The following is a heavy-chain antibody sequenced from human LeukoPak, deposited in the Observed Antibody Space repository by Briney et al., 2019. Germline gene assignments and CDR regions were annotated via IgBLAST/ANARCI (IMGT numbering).Heavy chain of an antibody. D-gene: IGHD1-26*01. J-gene: IGHJ4*02. V-gene: IGHV3-74*01. Sequence: GGSLRLSCAASGFTFNSHWMYWVRQGPGKGLVWVSRIGSDGSITSYADSVKGRFTISRDNAKNTLYLQMNSLRAEDTAVYYCATTRFVGSALDYWGQGTLVTVSS. CDR2: IGSDGSIT. CDR3: ATTRFVGSALDY. CDR1: GFTFNSHW.